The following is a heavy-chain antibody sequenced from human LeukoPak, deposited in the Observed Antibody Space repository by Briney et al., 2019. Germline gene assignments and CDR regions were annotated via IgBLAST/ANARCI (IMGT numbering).Heavy chain of an antibody. V-gene: IGHV3-7*01. D-gene: IGHD1-26*01. CDR2: IKADGSEK. CDR3: TRGGVGR. J-gene: IGHJ4*02. CDR1: GFTLSNSW. Sequence: PGGSLRLCCAASGFTLSNSWMKWVRQAPGRGLEWVASIKADGSEKYYVDSVKGRFTISRDNAKNSLYLQMNSLRAEDTAIYYCTRGGVGRWGQGTLVTVSP.